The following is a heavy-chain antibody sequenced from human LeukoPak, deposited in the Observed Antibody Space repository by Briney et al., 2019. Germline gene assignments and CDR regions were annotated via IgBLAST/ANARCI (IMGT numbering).Heavy chain of an antibody. CDR2: FDPEDGET. CDR3: ATRTYYDSSGPPDY. V-gene: IGHV1-24*01. CDR1: GYTLTELS. Sequence: AASVKASCKVSGYTLTELSMHWVRQAPGKGLEWMGGFDPEDGETIYAQKFQGRVTMTEDTSTDTAYMELSSLRSEDTAVYYCATRTYYDSSGPPDYWGQGTLVTVSS. D-gene: IGHD3-22*01. J-gene: IGHJ4*02.